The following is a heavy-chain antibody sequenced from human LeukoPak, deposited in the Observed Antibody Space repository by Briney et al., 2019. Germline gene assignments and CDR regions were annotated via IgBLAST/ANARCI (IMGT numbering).Heavy chain of an antibody. CDR3: ARSGNTGRNWYFDL. CDR1: GFTFSDYY. J-gene: IGHJ2*01. V-gene: IGHV3-11*04. Sequence: GGSLRLSCAASGFTFSDYYMSWIRQAPGKGLEWVSYISSGGSTIYYTDSVKGRFTISRDNAKNSLYLQMNSLRADDTAVYYCARSGNTGRNWYFDLWGRSTLVTVSS. D-gene: IGHD3-10*01. CDR2: ISSGGSTI.